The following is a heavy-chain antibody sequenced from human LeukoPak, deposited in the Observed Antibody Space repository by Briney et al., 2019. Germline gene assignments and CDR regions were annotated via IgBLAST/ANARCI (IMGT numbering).Heavy chain of an antibody. Sequence: GASVKVSCKASGGTFSSYAISWVRQAPGQGLEWMGGIIPIFGTANYAQKFQGRVTITADESTSTAYMGLSSLRSEDTAVYYCSRVGGGIENWFDPWGQGTLVTVSS. D-gene: IGHD2-15*01. J-gene: IGHJ5*02. CDR3: SRVGGGIENWFDP. CDR2: IIPIFGTA. V-gene: IGHV1-69*13. CDR1: GGTFSSYA.